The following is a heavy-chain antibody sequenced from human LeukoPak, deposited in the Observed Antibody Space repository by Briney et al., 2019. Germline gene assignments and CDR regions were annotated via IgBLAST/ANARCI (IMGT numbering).Heavy chain of an antibody. J-gene: IGHJ6*03. CDR3: AREITDFSVYYYYMDV. V-gene: IGHV3-74*01. CDR1: GFTFSSYW. D-gene: IGHD3-3*01. CDR2: INTDGSRT. Sequence: GGSLRLSCAASGFTFSSYWMHWVRQAAGKGLVWVSLINTDGSRTSYADSVKGRFTISRDNAKNTLYLQMNSLRAEDTAVHYCAREITDFSVYYYYMDVWGKGTTVTVSS.